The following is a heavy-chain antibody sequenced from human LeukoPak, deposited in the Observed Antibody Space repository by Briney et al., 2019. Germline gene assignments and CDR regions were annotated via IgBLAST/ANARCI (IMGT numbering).Heavy chain of an antibody. Sequence: GGSLRLSCAASGFTFSSYSMNWVRQAPGQGLEWVSSISSSSSYIYYADSVKGRFTISRDNAKNSLYLQMNSLRAEDTAVYYCASNRYSGSFDFDYWGQGTLVTVSS. CDR2: ISSSSSYI. V-gene: IGHV3-21*01. CDR3: ASNRYSGSFDFDY. D-gene: IGHD1-26*01. CDR1: GFTFSSYS. J-gene: IGHJ4*02.